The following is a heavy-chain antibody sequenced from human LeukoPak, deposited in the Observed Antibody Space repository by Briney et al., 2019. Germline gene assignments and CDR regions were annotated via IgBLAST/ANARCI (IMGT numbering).Heavy chain of an antibody. D-gene: IGHD3-10*01. V-gene: IGHV3-23*01. CDR3: AKEVLYYYYMDV. Sequence: GGSLRLSCTASGFTFGDYGMNWVRQAPGKGLEWVSAISGSGGSTYYADSVKGRFTISRDNSKNTLYLQMNSLRAEDTAVYYCAKEVLYYYYMDVWGKGTTVTISS. CDR2: ISGSGGST. CDR1: GFTFGDYG. J-gene: IGHJ6*03.